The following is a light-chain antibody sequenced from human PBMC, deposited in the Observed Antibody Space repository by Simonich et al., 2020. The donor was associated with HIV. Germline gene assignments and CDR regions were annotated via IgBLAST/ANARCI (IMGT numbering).Light chain of an antibody. CDR3: QQYYSTPPWT. Sequence: DIQMTQSPSSVSASVGDRVTITCRASQGISNSLAWYQQKPGKAPKLLLYAASRLESGVPFRFSGSGSGTDYTLTISNLQPEDFATYYCQQYYSTPPWTFGQGTKVEIK. CDR1: QGISNS. J-gene: IGKJ1*01. CDR2: AAS. V-gene: IGKV1-NL1*01.